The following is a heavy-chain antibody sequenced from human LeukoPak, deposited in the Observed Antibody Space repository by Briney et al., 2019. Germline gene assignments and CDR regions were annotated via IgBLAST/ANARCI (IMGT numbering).Heavy chain of an antibody. CDR1: GFTFSSYG. D-gene: IGHD3-22*01. Sequence: GGTLRLSCAVSGFTFSSYGMCWVRKAPGTGQELESAISGCGGSTTYSDSVKDRLTISRVNSTNKLYLQMNSLKAEDTAVYYCAKICYYDKTAWGALDIWGQGTMVTVSS. J-gene: IGHJ3*02. CDR2: ISGCGGST. V-gene: IGHV3-23*01. CDR3: AKICYYDKTAWGALDI.